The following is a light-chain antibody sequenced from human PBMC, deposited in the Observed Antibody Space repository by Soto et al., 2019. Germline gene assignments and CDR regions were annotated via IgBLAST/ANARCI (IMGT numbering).Light chain of an antibody. J-gene: IGLJ1*01. CDR3: SSYTSTSSPPYV. Sequence: QSALTQPASVSGSPGQSITISCTGTSGDVGGYDYVSWYQHHPGKAPKLMIYDVNNRPSGVSNRFSGSKSANTASLTISGLQAEDEADYYCSSYTSTSSPPYVFGGGTKLTVL. CDR1: SGDVGGYDY. V-gene: IGLV2-14*03. CDR2: DVN.